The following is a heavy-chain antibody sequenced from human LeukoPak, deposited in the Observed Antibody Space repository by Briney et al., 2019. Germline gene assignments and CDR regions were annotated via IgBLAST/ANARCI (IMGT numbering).Heavy chain of an antibody. J-gene: IGHJ4*02. CDR1: GYTFTSYG. CDR2: ISAYNGNT. V-gene: IGHV1-18*01. CDR3: ARDPPDTAMVRGDY. Sequence: ASVKVSCKASGYTFTSYGISWVRQSPGQGLEWMGWISAYNGNTNYAQKLQGRVTMTTDTSTSTAYMELRSLRSDDTAVYYCARDPPDTAMVRGDYWGQGALVTVSS. D-gene: IGHD5-18*01.